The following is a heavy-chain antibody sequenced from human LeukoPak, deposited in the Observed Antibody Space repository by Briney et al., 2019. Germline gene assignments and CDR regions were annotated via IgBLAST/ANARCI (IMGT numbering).Heavy chain of an antibody. Sequence: PSETLSLTCTVSGGSISSSSYYWGWIRQPPGKGLEWIGGIYYSGSTYYNPSLKRRVTISVGTSKYQFSLKLSSVTDADTAVYYCARDRLRYSSSSYYGLKFDPWCQGTLVTVSS. CDR3: ARDRLRYSSSSYYGLKFDP. D-gene: IGHD6-6*01. J-gene: IGHJ5*02. CDR2: IYYSGST. V-gene: IGHV4-39*07. CDR1: GGSISSSSYY.